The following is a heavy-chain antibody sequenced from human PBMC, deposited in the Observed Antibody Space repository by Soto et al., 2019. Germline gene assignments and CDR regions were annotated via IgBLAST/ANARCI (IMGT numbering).Heavy chain of an antibody. CDR1: GGSISSSSYY. D-gene: IGHD4-17*01. J-gene: IGHJ4*02. V-gene: IGHV4-39*01. CDR3: ARSMTTVVTLDY. Sequence: PSETLSLTCTVSGGSISSSSYYWGWIRQPPGKGLEWIGSIYYSGSTYYNPSLKSRVTISVDTSKNQFSLKLSSVTAADTAVYYCARSMTTVVTLDYWGQRTLVTGSS. CDR2: IYYSGST.